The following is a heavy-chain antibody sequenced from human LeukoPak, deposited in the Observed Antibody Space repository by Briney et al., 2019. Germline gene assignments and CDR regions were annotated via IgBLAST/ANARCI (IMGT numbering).Heavy chain of an antibody. CDR3: ARDVKYYDILTGYHGDDAFDT. V-gene: IGHV4-30-4*01. J-gene: IGHJ3*02. CDR2: IYYSGST. D-gene: IGHD3-9*01. CDR1: GGSISSGDYY. Sequence: SETLSLTCTVSGGSISSGDYYWSWIRQPPGKGLEWIGYIYYSGSTYYNPSLKSRVTISVDTSKNQFSLKLSSVTAADTAVYYCARDVKYYDILTGYHGDDAFDTWGQGTMVTVSS.